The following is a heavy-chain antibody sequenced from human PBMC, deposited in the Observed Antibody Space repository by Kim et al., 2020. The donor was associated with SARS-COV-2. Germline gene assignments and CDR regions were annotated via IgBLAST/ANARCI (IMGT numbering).Heavy chain of an antibody. D-gene: IGHD3-10*01. Sequence: GESLKISCKGSGYSFTSYWIGWVRQMPGKGLEWMGIIYPGDSDTRYSPSFQGQVTISADKSISTAYLQWSSLKASDTARYYCARCRTELWFGEFIARWFDPCGQGTLVTVSS. CDR2: IYPGDSDT. J-gene: IGHJ5*01. CDR3: ARCRTELWFGEFIARWFDP. V-gene: IGHV5-51*01. CDR1: GYSFTSYW.